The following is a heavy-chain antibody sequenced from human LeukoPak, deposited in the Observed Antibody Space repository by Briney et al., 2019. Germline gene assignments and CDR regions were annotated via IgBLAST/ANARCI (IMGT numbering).Heavy chain of an antibody. Sequence: GASVTVSCKASGYTFTGHYMHWVRQAPGQGREWMGRINPNSGGTNYPQKFQGRLTMTRDTPISTAYMELSRLRSDDTAVYYCARDRLEGKYYDSSGYQTFDYWGQGTLVTVSS. CDR1: GYTFTGHY. D-gene: IGHD3-22*01. J-gene: IGHJ4*02. CDR3: ARDRLEGKYYDSSGYQTFDY. CDR2: INPNSGGT. V-gene: IGHV1-2*06.